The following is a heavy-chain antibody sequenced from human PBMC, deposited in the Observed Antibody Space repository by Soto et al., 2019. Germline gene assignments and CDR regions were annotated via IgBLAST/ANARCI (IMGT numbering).Heavy chain of an antibody. V-gene: IGHV4-59*08. J-gene: IGHJ4*02. CDR1: GGYVSGSY. CDR2: IYYSGST. D-gene: IGHD4-17*01. Sequence: LPLTYAVRGGYVSGSYWGWYQQPPGKGLEWIGHIYYSGSTNYNPSLKSRVTISVDTSKNQFSLKLNSVTAADTAVYYCARGFPTVVTVDYWGQGTLVTVSS. CDR3: ARGFPTVVTVDY.